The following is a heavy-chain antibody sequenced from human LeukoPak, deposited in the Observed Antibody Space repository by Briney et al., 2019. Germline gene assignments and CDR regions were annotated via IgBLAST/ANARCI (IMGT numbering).Heavy chain of an antibody. J-gene: IGHJ4*02. CDR3: ATTQQWLAFDY. CDR2: IYYSGST. V-gene: IGHV4-59*02. D-gene: IGHD6-19*01. CDR1: GASVSSYF. Sequence: PSETLSLTCIVSGASVSSYFWSWIRQPPGKGLEYIGNIYYSGSTNYNPSLKSRVTISLDTSKNQFSLKLSSVTAADTAVYYCATTQQWLAFDYRGQGILVTVSS.